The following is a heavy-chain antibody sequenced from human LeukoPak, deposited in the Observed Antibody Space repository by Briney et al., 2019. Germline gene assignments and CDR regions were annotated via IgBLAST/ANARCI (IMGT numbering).Heavy chain of an antibody. CDR2: MKQDGSEK. V-gene: IGHV3-7*01. J-gene: IGHJ6*02. D-gene: IGHD6-25*01. Sequence: PGGSLRLSCAASGFSLSRYWMSWVRQAPGKGLEWVANMKQDGSEKKYVDSVKGRFTISRDNAKNSLYLQMNSLRAEDTAVYYCARVSGAYYYNYGMDVWGQGTTVTVSS. CDR1: GFSLSRYW. CDR3: ARVSGAYYYNYGMDV.